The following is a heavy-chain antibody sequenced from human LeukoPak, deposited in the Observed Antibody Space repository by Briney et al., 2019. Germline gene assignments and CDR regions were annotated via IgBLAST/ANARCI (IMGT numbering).Heavy chain of an antibody. J-gene: IGHJ4*02. D-gene: IGHD6-13*01. V-gene: IGHV3-9*01. Sequence: GRSLRLSCAASGFTFDDYAMHWVRQAPGKGLEWVSGISWNSGSIGYADSVKGRFTIPRDNAKNSLYLQMNSLRAEDTALYYCAKDITAAGLHGVDYWGQGTLVTVSS. CDR3: AKDITAAGLHGVDY. CDR1: GFTFDDYA. CDR2: ISWNSGSI.